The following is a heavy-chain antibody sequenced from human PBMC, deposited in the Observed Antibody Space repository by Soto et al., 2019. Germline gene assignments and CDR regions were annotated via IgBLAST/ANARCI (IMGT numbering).Heavy chain of an antibody. V-gene: IGHV1-2*04. CDR2: INPNSGGT. Sequence: GASVKVSCKASGYTFTDYYMHWVRQAPGQGLEWMGWINPNSGGTNYAQKFQGWVTMTRDTSISTAYMELSRLRSDDTAVYYCARDEVPGYYYYGMDVWGQGTTVTVSS. CDR3: ARDEVPGYYYYGMDV. CDR1: GYTFTDYY. J-gene: IGHJ6*02.